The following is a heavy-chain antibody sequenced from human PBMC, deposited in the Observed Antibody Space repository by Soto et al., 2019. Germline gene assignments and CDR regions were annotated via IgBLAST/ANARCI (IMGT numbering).Heavy chain of an antibody. CDR2: IYYSGST. V-gene: IGHV4-59*01. Sequence: QVQLQESGPGLVKPSETLSLTCTVSGGSISSYYWSWIRQPPGKGLEWIGYIYYSGSTNYNPSLKSRGTISVDTSKNQFSLKLSSVTAADTAVYYCAANTLRSHDAWFDPWGQGTLVTVSS. D-gene: IGHD2-15*01. CDR1: GGSISSYY. CDR3: AANTLRSHDAWFDP. J-gene: IGHJ5*02.